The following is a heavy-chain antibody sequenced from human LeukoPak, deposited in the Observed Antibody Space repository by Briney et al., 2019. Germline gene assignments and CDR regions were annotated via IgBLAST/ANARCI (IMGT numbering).Heavy chain of an antibody. D-gene: IGHD4-17*01. V-gene: IGHV3-49*03. CDR1: GFSFGDYA. Sequence: GGSLRLSCTSVGFSFGDYAVSWFRQAPGKGLEWVGYISSKAFGATPQYAPSVRGRFTISRDDSKSIAHLQMNSLKTEDTAVYCCTRNTVTVHFDYWGQGTPVTVSS. CDR3: TRNTVTVHFDY. J-gene: IGHJ4*02. CDR2: ISSKAFGATP.